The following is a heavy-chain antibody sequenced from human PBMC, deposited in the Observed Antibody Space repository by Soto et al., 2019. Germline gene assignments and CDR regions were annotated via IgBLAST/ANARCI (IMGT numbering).Heavy chain of an antibody. J-gene: IGHJ5*02. D-gene: IGHD3-10*01. CDR1: GGSISSYY. CDR2: INYSGST. CDR3: ARARPTSIITMVRGVLNWFDP. V-gene: IGHV4-59*01. Sequence: SETLSLTCSVSGGSISSYYWSWIRQPPGKGLERIGYINYSGSTNYNPSLKSRVTISVDTSKNQFSLKVSSVTAADTAVYYCARARPTSIITMVRGVLNWFDPWGQGTLVTVSS.